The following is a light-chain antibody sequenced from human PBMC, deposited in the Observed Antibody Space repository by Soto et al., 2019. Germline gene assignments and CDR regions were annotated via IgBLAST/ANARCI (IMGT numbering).Light chain of an antibody. Sequence: DIVMTQSPDGLALSLGARASISCKSSRCVFDSSSNKNNLAWYQQKSGQPPHLLIQSAYSRESGVTDRFSGSGSGTDFTLTINSVQAEDFAVYYCQQYYSSPVTVGGGTKVEIK. V-gene: IGKV4-1*01. CDR3: QQYYSSPVT. CDR2: SAY. J-gene: IGKJ4*01. CDR1: RCVFDSSSNKNN.